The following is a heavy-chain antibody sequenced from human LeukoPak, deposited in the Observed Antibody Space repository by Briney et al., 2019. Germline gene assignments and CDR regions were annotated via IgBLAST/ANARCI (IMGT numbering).Heavy chain of an antibody. V-gene: IGHV1-2*02. D-gene: IGHD5-12*01. J-gene: IGHJ4*02. CDR1: GYTFTDYF. CDR3: ARMVRYSGYEN. Sequence: ASVKVSCKASGYTFTDYFLHWVRQAPGQGLEWMGWINPNSGGTGYAQKFQGRVTMTRDTTISTAYMELSSLIPDDTAVYYCARMVRYSGYENWGQGTLVTVSS. CDR2: INPNSGGT.